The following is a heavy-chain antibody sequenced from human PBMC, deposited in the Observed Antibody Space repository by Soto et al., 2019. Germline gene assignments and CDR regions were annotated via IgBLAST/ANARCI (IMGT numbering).Heavy chain of an antibody. V-gene: IGHV4-39*01. D-gene: IGHD3-16*01. J-gene: IGHJ3*01. CDR1: GDSISGSYF. Sequence: QLQLQESGPGLVKPSETLSLTCTVSGDSISGSYFWAWIHQPPGKGLESIGNIYYRGKTNYNPSLRSRVTLSVDTPRNQFSLKLTSVTAADTAVYFCARHRNVLFGDDAFDFWGQGTMVVVSS. CDR2: IYYRGKT. CDR3: ARHRNVLFGDDAFDF.